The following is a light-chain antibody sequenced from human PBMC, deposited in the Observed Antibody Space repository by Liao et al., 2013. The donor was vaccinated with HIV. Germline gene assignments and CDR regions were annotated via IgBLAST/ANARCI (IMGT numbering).Light chain of an antibody. J-gene: IGLJ2*01. Sequence: SYALTQPPSLSVSPGQTASITCSGDKLGDEYASWYQQKPGQSPVLVIYQDTRRPSGIPERFSGSNSGNTATLTISGTQAMDEADYYCQAWDSSTVIFGGGDQADRP. CDR2: QDT. V-gene: IGLV3-1*01. CDR3: QAWDSSTVI. CDR1: KLGDEY.